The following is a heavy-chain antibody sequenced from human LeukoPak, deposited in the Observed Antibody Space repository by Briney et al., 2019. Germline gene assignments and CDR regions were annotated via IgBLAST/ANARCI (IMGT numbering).Heavy chain of an antibody. CDR3: ARVVGKASRMDV. CDR1: GGSISSYY. D-gene: IGHD6-13*01. Sequence: ASETLSLTCTVSGGSISSYYWSWIRQPPGKGLEWIGYIYYSGSTNYNPSLKSRVTISVDTSKNQFSLKLSSVTAADTAVYYCARVVGKASRMDVWGQGTTVTV. J-gene: IGHJ6*02. CDR2: IYYSGST. V-gene: IGHV4-59*01.